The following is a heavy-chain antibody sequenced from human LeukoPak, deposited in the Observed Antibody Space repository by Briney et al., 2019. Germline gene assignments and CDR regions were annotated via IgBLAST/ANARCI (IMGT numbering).Heavy chain of an antibody. CDR2: ITSSSSYI. Sequence: GGSLILSCAASGFTFSSCAMNWVRQAPGKGLEWVSSITSSSSYIYYADSVKGRFTISRDNAKNSLYLQMNSLRAEDTAVYYCAREKSAMAGFDYWGQGTLVTVSS. D-gene: IGHD2-8*01. J-gene: IGHJ4*02. CDR1: GFTFSSCA. V-gene: IGHV3-21*01. CDR3: AREKSAMAGFDY.